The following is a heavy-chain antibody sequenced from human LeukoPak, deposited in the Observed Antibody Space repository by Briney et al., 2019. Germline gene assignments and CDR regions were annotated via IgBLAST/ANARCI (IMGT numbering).Heavy chain of an antibody. CDR3: ATQINRNYYDSSALPGFDP. CDR2: FDPEDGET. D-gene: IGHD3-22*01. J-gene: IGHJ5*02. CDR1: GYTLTELS. Sequence: GASVKVSCKVSGYTLTELSMHWVRQAPGKGLEWMGGFDPEDGETIYAQKFQGRVTMTEDTSTDTAYMELSGLRSEDTAVYYCATQINRNYYDSSALPGFDPWGQGTLVTVSS. V-gene: IGHV1-24*01.